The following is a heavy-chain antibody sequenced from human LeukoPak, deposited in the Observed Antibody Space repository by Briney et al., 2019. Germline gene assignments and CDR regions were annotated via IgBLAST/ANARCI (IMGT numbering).Heavy chain of an antibody. CDR2: FYSGGSI. Sequence: GGSLRLSCEASGFTFSSNYMSWVRQAPGKGLEWVSVFYSGGSINYADSVKGRFTISRDNSKNMLYLQMNSLRAEDTAVYYCARQKYSSGWFMDYWGQGTLVTVSS. CDR1: GFTFSSNY. CDR3: ARQKYSSGWFMDY. D-gene: IGHD6-19*01. J-gene: IGHJ4*02. V-gene: IGHV3-53*01.